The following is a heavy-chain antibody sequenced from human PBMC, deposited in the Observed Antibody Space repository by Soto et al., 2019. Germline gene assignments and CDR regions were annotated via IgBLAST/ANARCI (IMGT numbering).Heavy chain of an antibody. V-gene: IGHV5-51*01. CDR3: ARQSNYYYYGMDV. J-gene: IGHJ6*02. CDR1: GYSFTSYW. Sequence: GASLKISCKGSGYSFTSYWIGWVRQMPGKGLEWMGIIYPGDSDTRYSPSFQGQVTISADKSISTAYLQWSSLKASDTAMYYCARQSNYYYYGMDVWGQGTTVTVSS. CDR2: IYPGDSDT.